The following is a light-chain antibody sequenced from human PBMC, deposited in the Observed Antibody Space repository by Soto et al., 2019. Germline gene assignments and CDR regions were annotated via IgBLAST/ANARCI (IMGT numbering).Light chain of an antibody. J-gene: IGKJ1*01. CDR1: QSVTSSY. CDR2: GAS. V-gene: IGKV3-20*01. Sequence: EIVLTQSPGTLSLSPGERATLSCRASQSVTSSYLAWYQQKPGQAPRLLIYGASSRATGIPDRFSGSGSGTDFTLTISRLEPEDFAVYYCQHYGDSSWTFGQGSRVEIK. CDR3: QHYGDSSWT.